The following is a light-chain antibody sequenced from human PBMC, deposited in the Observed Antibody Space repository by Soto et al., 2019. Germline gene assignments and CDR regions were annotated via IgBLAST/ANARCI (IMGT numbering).Light chain of an antibody. Sequence: DIQMTQSPSSLSASVGDRVTITRRASLGISNYLAWYQQKPGKVPKLLIYAASTLQSGVPSRFSGSGSGTDFTLTISSLQPEDVATYYCQKYNSAPLTFGGGTKVDIK. CDR2: AAS. CDR3: QKYNSAPLT. V-gene: IGKV1-27*01. J-gene: IGKJ4*01. CDR1: LGISNY.